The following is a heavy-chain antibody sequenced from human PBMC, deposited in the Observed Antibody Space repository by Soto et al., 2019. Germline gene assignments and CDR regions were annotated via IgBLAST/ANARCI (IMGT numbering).Heavy chain of an antibody. CDR1: GFSLSTSGMC. CDR2: IDWDDDK. D-gene: IGHD2-15*01. CDR3: ARTLGIGGIRYYYYYGMDV. Sequence: SGPTLVNPTPTLTLTCTFSGFSLSTSGMCVSWIRQPPGKALEWLALIDWDDDKYYSTSLKTRLTISKDTSKNQVVLTMTNMDPVDTATYYCARTLGIGGIRYYYYYGMDVWGQGTTVTVSS. J-gene: IGHJ6*02. V-gene: IGHV2-70*01.